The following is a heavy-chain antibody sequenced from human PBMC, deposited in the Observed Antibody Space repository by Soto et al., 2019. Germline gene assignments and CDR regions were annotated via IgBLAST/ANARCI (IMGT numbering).Heavy chain of an antibody. CDR3: AKSGLYSRTAPPLYFDY. J-gene: IGHJ4*01. CDR1: EVTFSRFA. Sequence: GGSLRLSCAVSEVTFSRFAMSWVRQAPGKGLEWVSGISGSGGTTSYADSVKGRFTISRDNSKNTLYLQMNSLRAEDTAVYYCAKSGLYSRTAPPLYFDYWRQGTLVAVSS. CDR2: ISGSGGTT. V-gene: IGHV3-23*01. D-gene: IGHD1-26*01.